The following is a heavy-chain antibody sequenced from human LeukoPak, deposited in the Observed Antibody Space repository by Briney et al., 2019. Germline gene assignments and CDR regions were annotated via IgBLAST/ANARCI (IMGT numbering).Heavy chain of an antibody. CDR3: ARGGYDSSGYYYFDY. J-gene: IGHJ4*02. V-gene: IGHV3-66*01. CDR2: IYSGGST. Sequence: PGGSLRLSGAGSGFTVSSNYMSWVRQAPGKGLEWVSVIYSGGSTYYADSVKGRFTISRDNSKNTLYLQMNSLRADDTAVYYCARGGYDSSGYYYFDYWGQGTLVTVSS. D-gene: IGHD3-22*01. CDR1: GFTVSSNY.